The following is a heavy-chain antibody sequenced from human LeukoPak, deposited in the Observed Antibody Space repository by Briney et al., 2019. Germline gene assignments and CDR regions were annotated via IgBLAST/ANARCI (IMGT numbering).Heavy chain of an antibody. CDR3: AGEPSDYYYYGMDV. Sequence: SETMSLTWAFYDRSSSGCYGRWIRKPAKSLLEWRGESNHSGSTNYNPSLKSRVTISVDTSKNQFSLKLSAVTAADTAVYYCAGEPSDYYYYGMDVWGQGTTVTVSS. J-gene: IGHJ6*02. V-gene: IGHV4-34*01. CDR1: DRSSSGCY. CDR2: SNHSGST. D-gene: IGHD1-26*01.